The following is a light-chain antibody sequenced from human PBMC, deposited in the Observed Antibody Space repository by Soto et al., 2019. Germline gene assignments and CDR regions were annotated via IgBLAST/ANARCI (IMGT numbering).Light chain of an antibody. CDR3: QQNYRNPPT. Sequence: DIQMTQSPSSLSASVGDRVTITCRASQSISSYLNWYQQKPGKAPKLLIYAASSLQSGVPSRFSGSGSGTDFTLTISSLQPEDFAIYYCQQNYRNPPTFGQGTKV. CDR1: QSISSY. V-gene: IGKV1-39*01. J-gene: IGKJ1*01. CDR2: AAS.